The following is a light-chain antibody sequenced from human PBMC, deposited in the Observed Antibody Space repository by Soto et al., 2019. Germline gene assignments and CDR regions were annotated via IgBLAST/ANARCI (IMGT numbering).Light chain of an antibody. J-gene: IGKJ1*01. Sequence: DIQMTQSPSSLSASVGDRVTITFRAAQDISNYLAWYQQKPGKVPKLLIYAASTLQSGVPSRFRGSGSGTDFTITISSLQPEDGATYYCQKYNSAPSWTFGQGTKVEIK. V-gene: IGKV1-27*01. CDR3: QKYNSAPSWT. CDR2: AAS. CDR1: QDISNY.